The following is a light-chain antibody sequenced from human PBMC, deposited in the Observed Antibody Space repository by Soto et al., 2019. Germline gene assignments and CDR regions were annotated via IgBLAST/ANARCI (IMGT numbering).Light chain of an antibody. CDR1: QSVSIN. V-gene: IGKV3-15*01. CDR3: QQYNNWPPWT. CDR2: GSS. Sequence: EIVMTQSPATLSVSPGERATLSCRASQSVSINLAWYQQKPGQSPRLRISGSSTRATGIPARFSGSGSGTEFTLTISSLQSEDFAVYYCQQYNNWPPWTLGQGTKVEIK. J-gene: IGKJ1*01.